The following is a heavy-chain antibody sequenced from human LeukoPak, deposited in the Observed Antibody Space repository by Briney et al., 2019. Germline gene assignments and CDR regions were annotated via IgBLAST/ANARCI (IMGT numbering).Heavy chain of an antibody. CDR2: ISGSGGTT. CDR1: GFTFSSYG. Sequence: PGGSLRLSCAASGFTFSSYGMSWVRQAPGKGLEWVSTISGSGGTTYYEDSVKGRFTIARDNSKNTLYLQKNSLRADDTAVYSCAKDPPTVMANAFHIWGQGTMVTVS. J-gene: IGHJ3*02. V-gene: IGHV3-23*01. CDR3: AKDPPTVMANAFHI. D-gene: IGHD5-18*01.